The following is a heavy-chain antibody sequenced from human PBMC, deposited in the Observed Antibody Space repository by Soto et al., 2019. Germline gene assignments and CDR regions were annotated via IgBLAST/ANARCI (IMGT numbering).Heavy chain of an antibody. CDR1: GFSFEDYT. V-gene: IGHV3-43*01. J-gene: IGHJ4*02. CDR3: ARDSGDILTGQKRYFEY. Sequence: GGSLRLSCAASGFSFEDYTMHWVRHGPGKGPEWMCLSRWDGGRTLFSGSVKGRFIISRDNNKNSLYLQMNSLTAADTALYYCARDSGDILTGQKRYFEYWCKGTRSTVCS. CDR2: SRWDGGRT. D-gene: IGHD3-9*01.